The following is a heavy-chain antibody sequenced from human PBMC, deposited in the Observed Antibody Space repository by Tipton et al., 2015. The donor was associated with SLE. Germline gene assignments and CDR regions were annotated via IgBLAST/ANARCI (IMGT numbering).Heavy chain of an antibody. D-gene: IGHD2-2*02. CDR2: IYYSGST. V-gene: IGHV4-59*01. CDR3: ARARSGYCSSTSCYRGGLYYYMDV. CDR1: GGSISSYY. Sequence: LRLSCTVSGGSISSYYWSWIRQPPGKGLEWIGYIYYSGSTHYNPSFKCRVTISVDTSKNQFSLKLSSVTAADTAVYYCARARSGYCSSTSCYRGGLYYYMDVWGKGTTVTVSS. J-gene: IGHJ6*03.